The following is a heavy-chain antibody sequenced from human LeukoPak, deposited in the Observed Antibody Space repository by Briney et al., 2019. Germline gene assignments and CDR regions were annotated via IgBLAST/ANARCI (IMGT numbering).Heavy chain of an antibody. CDR2: VNHSGGT. Sequence: PSETLSLTCAVYGGSFSGYYWSWTRQPPGKGLEWIGEVNHSGGTNYNPSLKSRVTISVDTSKNQFSLKLSSVTAADTAVYYCARGRGSTSYLPRAFDIWGQGTMVTVSS. D-gene: IGHD2-2*01. CDR1: GGSFSGYY. CDR3: ARGRGSTSYLPRAFDI. V-gene: IGHV4-34*01. J-gene: IGHJ3*02.